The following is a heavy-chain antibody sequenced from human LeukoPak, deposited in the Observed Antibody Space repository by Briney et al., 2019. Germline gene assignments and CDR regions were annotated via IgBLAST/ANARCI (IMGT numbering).Heavy chain of an antibody. Sequence: PGGSLRFSCAASGLTFSSNWMHWVRPAPGKGLVWVSRINPDGSSTVYADCVRGRFTISRDNAKNTLYLKMNSLRAEDTAIYCCGSTFPYCGGGSCALGGQGTLVTVSS. V-gene: IGHV3-74*01. CDR3: GSTFPYCGGGSCAL. J-gene: IGHJ4*02. CDR2: INPDGSST. CDR1: GLTFSSNW. D-gene: IGHD2-15*01.